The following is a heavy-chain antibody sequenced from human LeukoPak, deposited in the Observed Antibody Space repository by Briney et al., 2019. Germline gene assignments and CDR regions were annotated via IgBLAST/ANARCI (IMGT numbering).Heavy chain of an antibody. CDR3: ARRLDYDFWSGRLYYFDY. Sequence: ASVKVSCKASGYTFTSYGISWVRQAPGQGLEWMGWISAYNGSTNYAQKLQGRVTMTTDTSTSTAYMELRSLRSDDTAVYYCARRLDYDFWSGRLYYFDYWGQGTLVTVSS. J-gene: IGHJ4*02. CDR1: GYTFTSYG. V-gene: IGHV1-18*01. D-gene: IGHD3-3*01. CDR2: ISAYNGST.